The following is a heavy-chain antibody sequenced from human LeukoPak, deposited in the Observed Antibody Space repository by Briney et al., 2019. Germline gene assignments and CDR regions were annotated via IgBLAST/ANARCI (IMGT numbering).Heavy chain of an antibody. V-gene: IGHV3-7*03. CDR2: IKYDGSEK. J-gene: IGHJ3*02. CDR1: GLTFSDYW. D-gene: IGHD2-2*01. CDR3: AKGVVVVPAATNPTDAFDI. Sequence: GGSLRLSCAASGLTFSDYWMYWVRQAPGKGLEWVANIKYDGSEKYYVDSVKGRFTISRDNAKNSLYLQMNSLRAEDTAVYYCAKGVVVVPAATNPTDAFDIWGQGTMVTVSS.